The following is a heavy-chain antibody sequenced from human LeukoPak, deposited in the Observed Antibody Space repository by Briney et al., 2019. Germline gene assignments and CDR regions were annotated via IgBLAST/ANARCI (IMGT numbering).Heavy chain of an antibody. J-gene: IGHJ4*02. CDR1: GGSISTFY. D-gene: IGHD1-26*01. Sequence: ASETLSLTCTVSGGSISTFYWTWIRQPAGKGLEWIGRIFTSGNTNYNPSLKSRVTLSVDTSKNHFSLNLSSLTAADTAVYYCARVSVGATMLAYFDYWGKGTLVAVSS. V-gene: IGHV4-4*07. CDR2: IFTSGNT. CDR3: ARVSVGATMLAYFDY.